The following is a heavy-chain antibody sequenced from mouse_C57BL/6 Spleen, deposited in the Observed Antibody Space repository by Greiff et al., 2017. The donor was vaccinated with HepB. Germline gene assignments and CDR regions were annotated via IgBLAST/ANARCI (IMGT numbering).Heavy chain of an antibody. J-gene: IGHJ1*03. CDR1: GFTFSDYY. V-gene: IGHV5-12*01. Sequence: EVKLVESGGGLVQPGGSLKLSCAASGFTFSDYYMYWVRQTPEKRLEWVAYISNGGGSTYYPDTVKGRFTISRDNAKNTLYLQMSRLKSEDTAMYYCARDYYGSSDGYFDVWGTGTTVTVSS. CDR2: ISNGGGST. CDR3: ARDYYGSSDGYFDV. D-gene: IGHD1-1*01.